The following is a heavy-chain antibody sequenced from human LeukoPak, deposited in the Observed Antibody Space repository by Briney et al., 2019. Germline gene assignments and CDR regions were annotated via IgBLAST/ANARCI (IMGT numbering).Heavy chain of an antibody. J-gene: IGHJ4*02. CDR3: ARRSGIAVAGAFDY. V-gene: IGHV3-23*01. CDR1: GFTFNTAW. Sequence: GGSLRLSCAASGFTFNTAWMSWVRQAPGKGLEWVSGISGSGDSTYYADSVKGRFTISRDNSKNTLYLQMNSLRAEDTAVYYCARRSGIAVAGAFDYWGQGTLVTVSS. CDR2: ISGSGDST. D-gene: IGHD6-19*01.